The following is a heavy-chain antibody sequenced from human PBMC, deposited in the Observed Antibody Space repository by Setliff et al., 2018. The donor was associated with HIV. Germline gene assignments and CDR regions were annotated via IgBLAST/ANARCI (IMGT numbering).Heavy chain of an antibody. Sequence: ASVKVSCKVSGGTFSDYAVTWVRQAPGQGLEWMGGVIPVFGTGNYAQKFQGRVTITTDESTRTAYMELRSLRSEDTAVYYWARVPSPFVQEGYFDDWGQGTLVTVSS. V-gene: IGHV1-69*05. D-gene: IGHD3-3*01. CDR1: GGTFSDYA. J-gene: IGHJ4*01. CDR2: VIPVFGTG. CDR3: ARVPSPFVQEGYFDD.